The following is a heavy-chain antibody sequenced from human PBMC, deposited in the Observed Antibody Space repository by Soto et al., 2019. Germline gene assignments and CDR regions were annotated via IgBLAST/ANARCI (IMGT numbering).Heavy chain of an antibody. V-gene: IGHV3-21*01. CDR1: GFTFSSYS. CDR3: ARDSGIAARDY. Sequence: GGSLRLSCAASGFTFSSYSMNWVRQAPGKGLEWVSSISSSKSYIDYADSVKGRFTISRDNAKNSLYLQMTSLRAEDTAVYYCARDSGIAARDYWGQGTLVTVSS. CDR2: ISSSKSYI. J-gene: IGHJ4*02. D-gene: IGHD6-6*01.